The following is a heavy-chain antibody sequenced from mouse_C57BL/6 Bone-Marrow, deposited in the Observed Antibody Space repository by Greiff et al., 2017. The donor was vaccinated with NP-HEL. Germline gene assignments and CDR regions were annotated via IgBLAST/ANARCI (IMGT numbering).Heavy chain of an antibody. Sequence: QVQLQQSGAELARPGASVKLSCKASGYTFTSYGISWVKQRTGQGLEWIGEIYPRSGNTYYNEKFKGKATLTADRSSSTAYMELRSLTSEDSAVYFCAREYSSGYVGYWGQGTTLTVSS. CDR3: AREYSSGYVGY. V-gene: IGHV1-81*01. J-gene: IGHJ2*01. CDR1: GYTFTSYG. D-gene: IGHD3-2*02. CDR2: IYPRSGNT.